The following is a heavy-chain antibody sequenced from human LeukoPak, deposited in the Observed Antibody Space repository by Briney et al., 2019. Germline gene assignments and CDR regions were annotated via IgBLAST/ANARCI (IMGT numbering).Heavy chain of an antibody. Sequence: GGSLRLSCAASGFTFSNTWMNWVRQAPGKGLEWVGRIQSKTDGGTTEYAAPLKGRFTISRDYSKTTLYLQMNSLKTEDTAVYYCATLTVRGVINIWGQGTLVTVSS. CDR1: GFTFSNTW. V-gene: IGHV3-15*01. J-gene: IGHJ4*02. CDR2: IQSKTDGGTT. CDR3: ATLTVRGVINI. D-gene: IGHD3-10*01.